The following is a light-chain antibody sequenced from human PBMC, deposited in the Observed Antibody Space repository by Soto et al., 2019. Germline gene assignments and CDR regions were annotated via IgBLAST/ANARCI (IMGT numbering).Light chain of an antibody. Sequence: DIVLTQSPATLSLSPGERATLSCRASQSVSRYLVWYQQKPGQAPRLLIYDASNRATGIPARFSGSGSGTDFTLTISSLEPEDFAVYYCQQRTHWPWAFGQGTKLEIK. CDR1: QSVSRY. CDR2: DAS. CDR3: QQRTHWPWA. J-gene: IGKJ2*01. V-gene: IGKV3-11*01.